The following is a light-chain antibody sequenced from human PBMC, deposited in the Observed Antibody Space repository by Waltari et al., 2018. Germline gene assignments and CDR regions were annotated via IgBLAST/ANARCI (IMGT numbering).Light chain of an antibody. V-gene: IGLV4-69*01. Sequence: QLVLTQSPSVSASLGASVKLTCTLSSGHSSNVIAWLQQQSEKGPRYLMKVNSDGSHSKGDQISDRFSGFRSGAERYLTISSLQSEDEADYYCQTGGHGTWVFGGGTKLTVL. CDR2: VNSDGSH. CDR1: SGHSSNV. CDR3: QTGGHGTWV. J-gene: IGLJ3*02.